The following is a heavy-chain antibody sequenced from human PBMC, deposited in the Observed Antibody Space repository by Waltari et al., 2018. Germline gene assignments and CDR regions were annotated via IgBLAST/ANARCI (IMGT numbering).Heavy chain of an antibody. CDR1: GGAIRSSSHY. Sequence: QLQLQESGPGLVKPAETLSLTCTVSGGAIRSSSHYWGWIRQSPGKGLEWIGSIYYSGSTYYNPTLKSRVTISGDTSKNQFSLKLSSVTAADTAVYYCARHWKKSGYRFDPWGQGTLVTVSS. CDR3: ARHWKKSGYRFDP. CDR2: IYYSGST. J-gene: IGHJ5*02. V-gene: IGHV4-39*01. D-gene: IGHD5-12*01.